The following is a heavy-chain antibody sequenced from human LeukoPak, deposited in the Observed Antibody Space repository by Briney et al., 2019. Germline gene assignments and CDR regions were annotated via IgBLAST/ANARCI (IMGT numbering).Heavy chain of an antibody. CDR1: GYTFTSYG. CDR3: ARAQRYYDILTGYSFQHWFDR. CDR2: ISAYNGNT. D-gene: IGHD3-9*01. J-gene: IGHJ5*01. Sequence: GSVNVSCKASGYTFTSYGISWVRQAPGRGLEWMGWISAYNGNTNYAQKLQGRVTMTTDTSTSTAYMELRSLRSDDTAVYYCARAQRYYDILTGYSFQHWFDRWGQGRLVTVSS. V-gene: IGHV1-18*01.